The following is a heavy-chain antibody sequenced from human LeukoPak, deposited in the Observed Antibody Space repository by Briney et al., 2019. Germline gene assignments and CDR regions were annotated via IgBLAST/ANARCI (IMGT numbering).Heavy chain of an antibody. V-gene: IGHV1-18*01. CDR3: ARHRNDFHRRREDY. CDR2: ISAYNGNT. D-gene: IGHD2-21*02. Sequence: GASVKVSCKASGYMFTRYGISWVGQAPGQGLEWMGWISAYNGNTNYAQKFQGRVTLTTDTSTSTAYMELRSLISDDTAFYYCARHRNDFHRRREDYWGQGTLVTVSS. CDR1: GYMFTRYG. J-gene: IGHJ4*02.